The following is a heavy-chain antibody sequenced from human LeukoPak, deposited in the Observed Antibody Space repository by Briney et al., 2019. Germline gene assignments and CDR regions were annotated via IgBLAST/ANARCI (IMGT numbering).Heavy chain of an antibody. CDR3: ARGLPGGFVGFSSSWYPLDY. CDR1: GFTFSRFG. CDR2: ISYDGRSK. Sequence: TGGSLRLSCGASGFTFSRFGIHWVRQAPGKGLEWVSVISYDGRSKHYADSVKGRFTISRDNSKNTLFLQMNSLRAEDTAVYYCARGLPGGFVGFSSSWYPLDYWGQGALATVSS. V-gene: IGHV3-30*04. D-gene: IGHD6-13*01. J-gene: IGHJ4*02.